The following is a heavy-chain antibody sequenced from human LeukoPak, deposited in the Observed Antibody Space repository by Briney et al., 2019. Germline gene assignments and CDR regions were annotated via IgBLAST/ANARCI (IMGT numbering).Heavy chain of an antibody. CDR1: GFTVSSNY. J-gene: IGHJ3*02. V-gene: IGHV3-53*01. CDR3: ARVGVVPAAIPDGFDI. CDR2: IYSGGST. D-gene: IGHD2-2*01. Sequence: GGSLRLSCAASGFTVSSNYMSWVRQAPGKGLEWVSVIYSGGSTYYADSVKGRFTISRGNSKNTLYLQMNSLTAEDTAVYYCARVGVVPAAIPDGFDIWGQGTMVTVSS.